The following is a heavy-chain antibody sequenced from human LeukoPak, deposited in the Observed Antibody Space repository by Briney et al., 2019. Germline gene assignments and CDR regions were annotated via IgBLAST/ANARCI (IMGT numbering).Heavy chain of an antibody. V-gene: IGHV4-61*08. CDR3: ARAPDDTSGYYPLDY. CDR1: GGSISSGGYY. Sequence: PSQTLSLTCAVSGGSISSGGYYWSWIRQPPGKGLEWIGYIYYSGSTNYNPSLKRRVTISVDTSKNQFSLRLSSVTAADTAVYYCARAPDDTSGYYPLDYWGQGTLVTVSS. CDR2: IYYSGST. J-gene: IGHJ4*02. D-gene: IGHD3-22*01.